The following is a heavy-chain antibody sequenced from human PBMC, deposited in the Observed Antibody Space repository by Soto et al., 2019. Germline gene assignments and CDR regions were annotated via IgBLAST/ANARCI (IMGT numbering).Heavy chain of an antibody. CDR2: IIPIFGTA. CDR1: GGTFSSYA. D-gene: IGHD3-22*01. Sequence: QVQLVQSGAEVKKTGSSVKVSCKASGGTFSSYAISWVRQAPGQGLEWMGGIIPIFGTANYAQKFQGRVTITADKSTSTAYMELSSLRSEYTAVYYCATSVVVVITYHWYFDLWGRGTLVTVSS. J-gene: IGHJ2*01. V-gene: IGHV1-69*06. CDR3: ATSVVVVITYHWYFDL.